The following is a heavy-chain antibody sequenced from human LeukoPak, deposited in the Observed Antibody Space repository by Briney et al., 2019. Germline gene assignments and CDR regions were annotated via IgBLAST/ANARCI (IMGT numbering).Heavy chain of an antibody. D-gene: IGHD3-10*01. Sequence: GGSLRLSCAASGFTFSSYWMHWVRQAPGKGLVWVSRINTDGSSTSYADSVKGRFTISRDNAKNTLYLQMNSLRAEDTAVYYCARPEVTDAFDIWGQGTMVTVSS. V-gene: IGHV3-74*01. J-gene: IGHJ3*02. CDR2: INTDGSST. CDR3: ARPEVTDAFDI. CDR1: GFTFSSYW.